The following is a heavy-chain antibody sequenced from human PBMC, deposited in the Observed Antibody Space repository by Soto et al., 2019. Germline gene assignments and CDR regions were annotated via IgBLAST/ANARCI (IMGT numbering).Heavy chain of an antibody. J-gene: IGHJ5*02. CDR3: VRIRYQLPSSVLWLDP. CDR1: GDSISSGYY. CDR2: INHVGGT. V-gene: IGHV4-38-2*01. Sequence: SDPVSLTFAVSGDSISSGYYWAWIRQPPVKGLEWIGEINHVGGTNYNPSLKSRVTMSVDTSQNQFSLRLISVTAADTAMYFCVRIRYQLPSSVLWLDPWGQETLVTVSS. D-gene: IGHD3-16*01.